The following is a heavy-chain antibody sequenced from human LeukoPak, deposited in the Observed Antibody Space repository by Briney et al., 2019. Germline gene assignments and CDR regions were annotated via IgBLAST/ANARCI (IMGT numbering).Heavy chain of an antibody. J-gene: IGHJ4*02. CDR2: IYYSGST. CDR1: GGSISSSSYY. CDR3: ARVNYSDYIDY. D-gene: IGHD4-11*01. Sequence: PSETLSLTCTVSGGSISSSSYYWGWIRQPPGKGLEWIGSIYYSGSTYYNPSLKSRVTISVDTSKNQFSLKLSSVTAADTAVYYCARVNYSDYIDYWGQGTLVTVSS. V-gene: IGHV4-39*01.